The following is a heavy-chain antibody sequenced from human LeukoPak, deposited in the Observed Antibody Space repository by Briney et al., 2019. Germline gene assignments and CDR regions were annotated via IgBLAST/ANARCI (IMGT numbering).Heavy chain of an antibody. Sequence: SETLSLTCAVYGGSFSGYYRSWIRQPPGKGLEWIGEINHSGSTNYNPSLKSRVTISVDTSKNQFSLKLSSVTAADTAVYYCARGQGGYCSGGSCYSKRAQYNWFDPWGQGTLVTVSS. J-gene: IGHJ5*02. CDR3: ARGQGGYCSGGSCYSKRAQYNWFDP. CDR2: INHSGST. D-gene: IGHD2-15*01. V-gene: IGHV4-34*01. CDR1: GGSFSGYY.